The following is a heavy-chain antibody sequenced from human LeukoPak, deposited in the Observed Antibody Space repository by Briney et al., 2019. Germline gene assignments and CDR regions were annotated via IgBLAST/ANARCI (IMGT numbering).Heavy chain of an antibody. CDR3: ARDRRVAGTDDYYYYYGMDV. CDR2: INPNSGGT. CDR1: GYTFTGYY. D-gene: IGHD6-19*01. Sequence: ASVKVSCKASGYTFTGYYMHWVRQAPGQGLEWVGWINPNSGGTNYAQKFQGRVTMTRDTSISTAYMELSRLRSDDTAVYYCARDRRVAGTDDYYYYYGMDVWGQGTTVTVSS. V-gene: IGHV1-2*02. J-gene: IGHJ6*02.